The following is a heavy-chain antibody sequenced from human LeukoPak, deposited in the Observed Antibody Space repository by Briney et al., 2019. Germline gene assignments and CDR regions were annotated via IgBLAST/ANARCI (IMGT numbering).Heavy chain of an antibody. CDR2: IYYSGST. J-gene: IGHJ6*03. CDR1: GGSISSSSYY. V-gene: IGHV4-39*02. CDR3: AREVGYCSSTSCSGYYYYMDV. D-gene: IGHD2-2*03. Sequence: SETLSLTCTVSGGSISSSSYYWGWIRQPPGKGLEWIGSIYYSGSTYYNPSLKSRVTISVDTSKNQFSLKLSSVTAADTAVYYCAREVGYCSSTSCSGYYYYMDVWGKGTTVTVS.